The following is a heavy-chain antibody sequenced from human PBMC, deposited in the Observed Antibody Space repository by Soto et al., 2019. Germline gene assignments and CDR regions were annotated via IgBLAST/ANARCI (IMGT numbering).Heavy chain of an antibody. J-gene: IGHJ4*02. Sequence: QVQLQESGPGLVKPSGTLSLTCAVSGGSISSSNWWSWVRQPPGKGLEWIGEIYHSGSTNYNPSRMTRVTTSVDKSKNQVSLRLSSVTAADTAVYYCAVGCAAAAGAGDSWGQGTLVTVAS. CDR1: GGSISSSNW. CDR3: AVGCAAAAGAGDS. CDR2: IYHSGST. V-gene: IGHV4-4*02. D-gene: IGHD6-13*01.